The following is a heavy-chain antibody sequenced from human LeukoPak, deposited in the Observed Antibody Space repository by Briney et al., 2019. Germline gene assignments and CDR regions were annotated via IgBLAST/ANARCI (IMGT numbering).Heavy chain of an antibody. J-gene: IGHJ4*02. CDR2: INPSGGST. CDR3: AREHIRYFDY. Sequence: ASVKVSCKPPGYTFTSYYMHWVRQAPGQGLEWMGIINPSGGSTSYAQKFQGRVTMTRDTSTSTVYMELSSLRSEDTAVYYCAREHIRYFDYWGQGTLVTVSS. V-gene: IGHV1-46*01. CDR1: GYTFTSYY.